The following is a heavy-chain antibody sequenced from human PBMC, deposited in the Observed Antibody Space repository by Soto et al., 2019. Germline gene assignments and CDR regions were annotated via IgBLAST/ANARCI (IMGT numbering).Heavy chain of an antibody. V-gene: IGHV3-23*01. D-gene: IGHD6-6*01. Sequence: GGSLRLSCAASGFTFSSYAMSWVRQAPGKGLEWVSAISGSGGSTYYADSVKGRFTISRDNSKNTLYLQMNSLRAEDTAVYYCAKVGIAARRSYYYMDVWGKGTTVTVSS. J-gene: IGHJ6*03. CDR1: GFTFSSYA. CDR3: AKVGIAARRSYYYMDV. CDR2: ISGSGGST.